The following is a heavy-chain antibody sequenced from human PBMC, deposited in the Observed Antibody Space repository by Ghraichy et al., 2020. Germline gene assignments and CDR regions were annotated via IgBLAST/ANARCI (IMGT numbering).Heavy chain of an antibody. CDR3: ARDSSVGDGRNPCFDC. V-gene: IGHV6-1*01. D-gene: IGHD5-24*01. CDR1: GDSVSSNSGA. CDR2: TYYRSKWYN. Sequence: SETLSLTCAISGDSVSSNSGAWNWIRQSPSRGLEWLGRTYYRSKWYNDYALSVKSRITINPDTSKNQFSLQLNSVTLEDTAVYYCARDSSVGDGRNPCFDCRGQGTPVTVPS. J-gene: IGHJ4*02.